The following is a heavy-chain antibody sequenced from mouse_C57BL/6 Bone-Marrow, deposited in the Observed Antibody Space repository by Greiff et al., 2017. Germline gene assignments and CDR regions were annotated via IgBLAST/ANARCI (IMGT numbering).Heavy chain of an antibody. V-gene: IGHV1-26*01. CDR2: INPNNGGT. D-gene: IGHD2-4*01. J-gene: IGHJ4*01. Sequence: VQLQQSGPELVKPGASVKISCKASGYTFTDYYMNWVKQSHGKSLEWIGDINPNNGGTSYNQKFKGKATLTVDKSSSTAYMELRSLTSEDSAVYYCARRDYDYDGGDYAMDYWGQGTSVTVSS. CDR3: ARRDYDYDGGDYAMDY. CDR1: GYTFTDYY.